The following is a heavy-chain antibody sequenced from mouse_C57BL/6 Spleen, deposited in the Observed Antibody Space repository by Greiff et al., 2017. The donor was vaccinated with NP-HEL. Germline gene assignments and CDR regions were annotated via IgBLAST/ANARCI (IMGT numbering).Heavy chain of an antibody. CDR3: TRFLGDWYFDV. J-gene: IGHJ1*03. CDR2: IRNKANNHAT. D-gene: IGHD3-3*01. Sequence: EVQLQESGGGLVQPGGSMKLSCAASGFTFSDAWMDWVRQSPEKGLEWVAEIRNKANNHATYYAESVKGRFTISRDDSKSSVYLQMNSLRAEDTGIYYCTRFLGDWYFDVWGTGTTVTVSS. CDR1: GFTFSDAW. V-gene: IGHV6-6*01.